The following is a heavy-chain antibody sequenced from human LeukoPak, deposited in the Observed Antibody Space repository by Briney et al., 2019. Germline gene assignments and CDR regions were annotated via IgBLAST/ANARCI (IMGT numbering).Heavy chain of an antibody. CDR1: GGSISSSSYY. CDR3: ARHDSSGYYFFDY. CDR2: IYYSGST. D-gene: IGHD3-22*01. Sequence: SETLSLTCTVSGGSISSSSYYWGWIRQPPGKGLEWIGSIYYSGSTYYNPSLKGRVTISVATSKNQFSLKLSSVTAADTAVYYCARHDSSGYYFFDYWGQGTLVTVSS. J-gene: IGHJ4*02. V-gene: IGHV4-39*01.